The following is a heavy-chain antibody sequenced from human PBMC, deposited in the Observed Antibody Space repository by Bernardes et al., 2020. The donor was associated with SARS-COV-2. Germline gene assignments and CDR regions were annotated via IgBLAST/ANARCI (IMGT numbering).Heavy chain of an antibody. V-gene: IGHV3-30*03. CDR2: ISYDGSNK. CDR3: ATYYGWGYTPLV. D-gene: IGHD3-10*01. CDR1: GFTFSSYG. J-gene: IGHJ4*02. Sequence: GGSLRLSCAASGFTFSSYGMHWVRQAPGKGLEWVAVISYDGSNKYYADSVKGRFTISRDNSKNTLYLQMNSLRAEDTAVYYCATYYGWGYTPLVWGQGTLVTVSS.